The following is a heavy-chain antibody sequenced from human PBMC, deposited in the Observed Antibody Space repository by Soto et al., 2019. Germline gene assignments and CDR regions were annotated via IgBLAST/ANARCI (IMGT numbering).Heavy chain of an antibody. Sequence: SETLSLTCTVSGASISSSYWSWIRQSPGEGLEWIGYVYHTWSTNYNPSLKSRVTISLDTSKSQFSLNLTSLTTADTAVYFCARGGNRYSNVASGVGGFDYWGQGSLVTVSS. J-gene: IGHJ4*02. CDR1: GASISSSY. D-gene: IGHD5-12*01. CDR2: VYHTWST. V-gene: IGHV4-59*01. CDR3: ARGGNRYSNVASGVGGFDY.